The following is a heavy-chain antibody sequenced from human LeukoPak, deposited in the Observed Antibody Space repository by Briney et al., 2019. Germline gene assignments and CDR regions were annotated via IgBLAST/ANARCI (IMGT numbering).Heavy chain of an antibody. V-gene: IGHV1-8*01. J-gene: IGHJ6*02. CDR2: MNPNSGNT. CDR1: GYTFTSYD. CDR3: ASYYYYYGMDV. Sequence: ASVKASCKASGYTFTSYDINWVRQATGQGLEWMGWMNPNSGNTGYAQKSQGRVTMTRNASISTAYMELSSLRSEDTAVYYCASYYYYYGMDVWGQGTTVTVSS.